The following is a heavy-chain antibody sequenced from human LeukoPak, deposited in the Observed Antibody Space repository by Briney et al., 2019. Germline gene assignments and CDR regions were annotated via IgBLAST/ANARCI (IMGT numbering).Heavy chain of an antibody. CDR2: VSGGGGST. CDR1: GFTFSTYA. V-gene: IGHV3-23*01. D-gene: IGHD6-6*01. J-gene: IGHJ5*02. Sequence: GGSLRLSCAASGFTFSTYAMSWVRQAPGKGLEWVSAVSGGGGSTYYADSVKGRFTISRDNSKNTLYLQMNSLRAEDTAVYYCAKDYGSSSTNWFDPWGQGTLVTVSS. CDR3: AKDYGSSSTNWFDP.